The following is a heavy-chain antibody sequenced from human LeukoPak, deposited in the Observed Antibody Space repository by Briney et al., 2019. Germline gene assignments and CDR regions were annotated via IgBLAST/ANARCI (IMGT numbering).Heavy chain of an antibody. CDR3: ARDPSPRATSNPGVY. D-gene: IGHD5-24*01. V-gene: IGHV3-9*01. J-gene: IGHJ4*02. CDR2: ISWNSGSI. CDR1: GFTFDDYA. Sequence: RSGRSLRLSCAASGFTFDDYAMHWVRQAPGKGLEWVSGISWNSGSIGYADSVKGRFTISRDNAKNSLYLQMNSLRAEDTAVYYCARDPSPRATSNPGVYWGQGTLVTVSS.